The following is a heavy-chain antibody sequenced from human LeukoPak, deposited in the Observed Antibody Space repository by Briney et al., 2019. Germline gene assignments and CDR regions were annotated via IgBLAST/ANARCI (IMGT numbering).Heavy chain of an antibody. J-gene: IGHJ1*01. CDR3: AKDYTVATRAEYFQH. V-gene: IGHV3-23*01. CDR2: ISGSGGST. D-gene: IGHD5-12*01. Sequence: GGSLRLSCAASGFTFSSYAMSWVRQAPGKGLEWVSAISGSGGSTYYADSVKGRFTISRDYSKNTLYLQMNSLRAEDTAVYYCAKDYTVATRAEYFQHWGQGTLVTVSS. CDR1: GFTFSSYA.